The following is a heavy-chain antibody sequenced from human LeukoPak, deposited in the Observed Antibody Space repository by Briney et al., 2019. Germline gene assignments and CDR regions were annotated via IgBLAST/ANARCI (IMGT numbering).Heavy chain of an antibody. CDR1: GFTFSSYG. CDR3: AKVFVPYDFWSGYYPTGNAFDI. Sequence: GGSLRLSCAASGFTFSSYGMHWVRQAPGKGLEWVAVISYDGSNKYYADSVKGRFTISRDNSKNTLYLQMNSLRAEDTAVYYCAKVFVPYDFWSGYYPTGNAFDIWGQGTMVTVSS. J-gene: IGHJ3*02. CDR2: ISYDGSNK. V-gene: IGHV3-30*18. D-gene: IGHD3-3*01.